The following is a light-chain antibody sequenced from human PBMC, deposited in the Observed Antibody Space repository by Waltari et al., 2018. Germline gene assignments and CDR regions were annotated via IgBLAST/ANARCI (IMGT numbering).Light chain of an antibody. Sequence: DIQMTQSPSSVSASVGDRVTITCRASKGISTGVAWYQQKPGKAPELLIYGASSLESGVPSRFSGSGSGTDFTLTISSLQPEDFATYYCQQTNSFPVTFGQGTRLEIK. V-gene: IGKV1D-12*01. J-gene: IGKJ5*01. CDR2: GAS. CDR3: QQTNSFPVT. CDR1: KGISTG.